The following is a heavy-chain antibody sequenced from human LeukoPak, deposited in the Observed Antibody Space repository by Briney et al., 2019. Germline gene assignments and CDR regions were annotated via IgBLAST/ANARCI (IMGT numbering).Heavy chain of an antibody. CDR1: GLTFNDYS. Sequence: NPGGSLRLSCAASGLTFNDYSMNSVPQAPGEGPGWVSSYRGNSNYIYYADSVKGRFTSSRDNTKSSLYLHLNSPRGEDTAVYFCARDESGRGFDYWGQGTLVTASS. J-gene: IGHJ4*02. D-gene: IGHD1-26*01. CDR2: YRGNSNYI. CDR3: ARDESGRGFDY. V-gene: IGHV3-21*01.